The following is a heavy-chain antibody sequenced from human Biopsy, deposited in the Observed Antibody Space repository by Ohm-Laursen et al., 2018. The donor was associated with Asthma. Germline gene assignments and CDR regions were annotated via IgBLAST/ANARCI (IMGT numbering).Heavy chain of an antibody. CDR3: ARTYYDFLTGQVNDAFAL. CDR2: INAGDGNT. CDR1: GYTFIHFA. Sequence: ATVKISCKSSGYTFIHFAIHWVRQAPGQRLEWMGWINAGDGNTKYSQKFQGRVTITRDTSASTAYMDLRSLRSEDTAMYYCARTYYDFLTGQVNDAFALWGQGTMVTVSS. D-gene: IGHD3-9*01. J-gene: IGHJ3*01. V-gene: IGHV1-3*01.